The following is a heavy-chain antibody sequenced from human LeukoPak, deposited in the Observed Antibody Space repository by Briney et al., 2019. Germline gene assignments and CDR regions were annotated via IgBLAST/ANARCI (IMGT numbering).Heavy chain of an antibody. J-gene: IGHJ4*02. D-gene: IGHD7-27*01. CDR1: GGSISSYY. V-gene: IGHV4-59*08. CDR2: IYYSGST. CDR3: ERRTRLTGDDY. Sequence: SETLSLTCTVSGGSISSYYWSWIRQPPGKGLEWIGYIYYSGSTNYNPSLKSRVTISVDTSKNQFSLKLSSVTAADTAVYYCERRTRLTGDDYWGQGTLVTVSS.